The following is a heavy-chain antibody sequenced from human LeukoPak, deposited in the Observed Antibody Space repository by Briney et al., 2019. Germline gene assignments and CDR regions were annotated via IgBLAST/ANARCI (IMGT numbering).Heavy chain of an antibody. CDR1: GCTFNYYY. J-gene: IGHJ4*02. D-gene: IGHD3-10*01. Sequence: GASVTVSFKASGCTFNYYYMHWVRQAPGQGLEWMGWINPSSGATNYAQKFQGRVTMTRDTSVSTAYMELTRLRSDDSAVFYCIRGPGHYFDYWGQGTVVTVPS. V-gene: IGHV1-2*02. CDR3: IRGPGHYFDY. CDR2: INPSSGAT.